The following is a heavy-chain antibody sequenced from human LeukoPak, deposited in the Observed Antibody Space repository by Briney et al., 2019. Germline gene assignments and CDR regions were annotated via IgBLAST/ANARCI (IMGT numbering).Heavy chain of an antibody. CDR1: GFTFSSYG. Sequence: PGGSLRLSCAASGFTFSSYGMHWVRQAPGKGLEWVAVISYDGTNKYYADSVEGRFTISRDNSKNTLYLQMNSLRAEDTAVYYCAKDRRLRLFRYYFDYWGQGTLVAASS. CDR3: AKDRRLRLFRYYFDY. J-gene: IGHJ4*02. D-gene: IGHD4-17*01. CDR2: ISYDGTNK. V-gene: IGHV3-30*18.